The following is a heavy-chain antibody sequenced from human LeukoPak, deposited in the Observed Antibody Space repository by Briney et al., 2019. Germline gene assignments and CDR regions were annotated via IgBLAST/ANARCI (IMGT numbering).Heavy chain of an antibody. V-gene: IGHV4-39*01. D-gene: IGHD1-26*01. Sequence: SETLSLTCTVSGASVSGSPYYWGWIRQPPGKGLERIGSIYSSGSTYYNASLQSRVTISIETSKNQISLRLNSVTAADTAIYYCAKSGGYGLIDYRGQGTLVTVSS. CDR1: GASVSGSPYY. CDR3: AKSGGYGLIDY. CDR2: IYSSGST. J-gene: IGHJ4*02.